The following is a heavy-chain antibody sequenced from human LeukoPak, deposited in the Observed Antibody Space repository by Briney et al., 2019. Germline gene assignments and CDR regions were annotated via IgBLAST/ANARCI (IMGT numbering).Heavy chain of an antibody. J-gene: IGHJ3*02. CDR2: INHSGST. CDR3: ARRQLWRNAFDI. Sequence: SETLSLTCAVYGGSFSGYYWSWIRQPPGKGLEWIGEINHSGSTNYNPSLKSRITISVDTSRNQFSLKLSSVTAADTAVYYCARRQLWRNAFDIWGQGTMVTVSS. V-gene: IGHV4-34*01. D-gene: IGHD5-18*01. CDR1: GGSFSGYY.